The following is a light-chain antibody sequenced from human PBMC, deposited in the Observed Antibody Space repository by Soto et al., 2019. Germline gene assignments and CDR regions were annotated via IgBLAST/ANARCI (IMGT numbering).Light chain of an antibody. CDR3: QQYVSSPMYT. J-gene: IGKJ2*01. CDR2: GAS. V-gene: IGKV3-20*01. Sequence: EIVLTQSPGTLSLSPGERATLSCRASQSVSATYLAWYQQKPGQAPRLLLYGASNRATGIPDRFTGSGSGTDFTLTISRLEPEDFAVYFCQQYVSSPMYTFGQGTKLEIK. CDR1: QSVSATY.